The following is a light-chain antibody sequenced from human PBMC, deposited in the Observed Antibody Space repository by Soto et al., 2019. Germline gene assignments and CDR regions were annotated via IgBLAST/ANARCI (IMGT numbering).Light chain of an antibody. CDR1: QSVSSY. CDR2: EAS. J-gene: IGKJ1*01. CDR3: QQHRNWPPWT. Sequence: EIVLTQSPATLSLSPGERATLSCRASQSVSSYLAWYQQKPGQAPRLLIYEASNRATGIPARFSVNGSGTDFTLTISSLEPEDFAVYYCQQHRNWPPWTFGQGTKVEIK. V-gene: IGKV3-11*01.